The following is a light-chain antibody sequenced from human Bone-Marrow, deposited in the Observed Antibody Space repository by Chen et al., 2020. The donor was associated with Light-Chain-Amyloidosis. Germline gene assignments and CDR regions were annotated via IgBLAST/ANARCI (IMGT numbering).Light chain of an antibody. CDR3: CSYAGSNTYV. Sequence: QSALTQPASVSGSPGQAIPISCTGTTSDVGTYNLVSWYQQHPGKAPKLIIFEDTQRPSGVSTRFSASKSVNTASLRIFRLQAEDEADYYCCSYAGSNTYVFGGGTKLTVL. CDR1: TSDVGTYNL. V-gene: IGLV2-23*01. J-gene: IGLJ2*01. CDR2: EDT.